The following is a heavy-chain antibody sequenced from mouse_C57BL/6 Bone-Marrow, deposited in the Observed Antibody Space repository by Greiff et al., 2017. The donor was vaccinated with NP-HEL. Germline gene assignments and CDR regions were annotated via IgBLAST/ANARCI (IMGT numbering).Heavy chain of an antibody. V-gene: IGHV1-50*01. J-gene: IGHJ3*01. CDR1: GYTFTTYW. Sequence: VQLQQPGAELVKPGASVKLSCKASGYTFTTYWMQWVKQRPGQGLEWIGEIDPSDSYTNYNQKFKGTATLTVDPSSSTANMQLSSLTSEDSAVYYCARNAYYGRSYEFAYRGQGTLVTVSA. CDR3: ARNAYYGRSYEFAY. CDR2: IDPSDSYT. D-gene: IGHD1-1*01.